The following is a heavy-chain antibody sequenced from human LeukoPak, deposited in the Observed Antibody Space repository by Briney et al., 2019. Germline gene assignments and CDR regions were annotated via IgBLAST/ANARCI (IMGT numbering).Heavy chain of an antibody. V-gene: IGHV3-23*01. CDR2: ISGNGPNT. J-gene: IGHJ4*02. D-gene: IGHD3-16*01. CDR3: AKGGQNFDY. CDR1: GFTFNTYA. Sequence: PGGSLRLSCAASGFTFNTYAMTWVRQAPGKGLEWVSTISGNGPNTYYADSVKGRLTISRDNSKNTLYLQMNSLRAEDTAVYYCAKGGQNFDYWGQGTLVTVSS.